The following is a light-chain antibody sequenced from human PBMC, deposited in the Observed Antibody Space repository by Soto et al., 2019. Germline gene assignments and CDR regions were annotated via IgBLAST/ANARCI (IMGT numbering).Light chain of an antibody. CDR1: TSNIGSDT. Sequence: QAVVTQPPSASGTPGRRVTISCSGSTSNIGSDTVNWYQQLPGTAPKLLIYRNTQRPSGVPDRFSGSKSGASASLAISGLQSEDEADYYCASWDDSLDVVVFGGGTNLTVL. J-gene: IGLJ2*01. CDR3: ASWDDSLDVVV. V-gene: IGLV1-44*01. CDR2: RNT.